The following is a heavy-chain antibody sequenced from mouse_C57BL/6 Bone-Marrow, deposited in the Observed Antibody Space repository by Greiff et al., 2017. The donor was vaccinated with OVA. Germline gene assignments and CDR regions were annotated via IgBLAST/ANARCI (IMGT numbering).Heavy chain of an antibody. CDR1: GYTFTGYW. CDR3: ARGWDFCYDYGGAWFAY. V-gene: IGHV1-9*01. J-gene: IGHJ3*01. CDR2: ILPGSGST. D-gene: IGHD2-4*01. Sequence: VQLQQSGAELMKPGASVKLSCKATGYTFTGYWIEWVKQRPGHGLEWIGEILPGSGSTNYNEKFKGKATFTADTSSNTAYMQLSSLTTEDSAIYYYARGWDFCYDYGGAWFAYWGQGTLVTVAA.